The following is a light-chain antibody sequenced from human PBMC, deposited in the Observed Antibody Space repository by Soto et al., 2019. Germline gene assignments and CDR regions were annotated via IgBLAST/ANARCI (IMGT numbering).Light chain of an antibody. CDR1: QSVSSS. V-gene: IGKV3-11*01. J-gene: IGKJ4*01. Sequence: EIVLTQSPATLSLSPGERATLSCRASQSVSSSLAWYQQKPGQAPRLIIHDASNRATGIPARFSGSGSGTDFTLTISSLEPEDFAVYYYQQRGWPPLAFGGGTRVEIK. CDR2: DAS. CDR3: QQRGWPPLA.